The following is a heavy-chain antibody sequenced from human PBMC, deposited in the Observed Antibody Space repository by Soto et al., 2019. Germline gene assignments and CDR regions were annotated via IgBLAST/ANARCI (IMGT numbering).Heavy chain of an antibody. V-gene: IGHV3-23*01. J-gene: IGHJ4*02. CDR1: GFTFSSYA. Sequence: PGGSLRLSCAASGFTFSSYAMSWVRQAPGKGLEWVSAIKDNTYSTYYADSVKGRFTLSRDNSEDTLYLQMDSLRAEDTAIYYCARRIMGASTGTYYFDYWGQGTLVTVSS. CDR3: ARRIMGASTGTYYFDY. CDR2: IKDNTYST. D-gene: IGHD1-26*01.